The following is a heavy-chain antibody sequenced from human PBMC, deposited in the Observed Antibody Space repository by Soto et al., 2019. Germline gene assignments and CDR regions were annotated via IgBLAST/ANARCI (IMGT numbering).Heavy chain of an antibody. J-gene: IGHJ4*02. V-gene: IGHV2-5*02. CDR1: GFSLSTSGVG. CDR2: IFWDDDK. CDR3: AHRGRHCSGTNCYHYFDS. Sequence: QITLMESGPTLVKPTQTLTLTCTFSGFSLSTSGVGVGWIRQPPGKALECLAVIFWDDDKRYSPSLQSRLTITKDTSRNQVVLXMANMDPVDTATYXXAHRGRHCSGTNCYHYFDSWGQGTLVTVSS. D-gene: IGHD2-2*01.